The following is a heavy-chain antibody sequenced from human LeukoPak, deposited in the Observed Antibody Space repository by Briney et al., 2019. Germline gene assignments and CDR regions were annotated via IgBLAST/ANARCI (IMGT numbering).Heavy chain of an antibody. Sequence: SETLSLTCTVSGGSISSYYWSWIRQPAGKGLERIGRIYTSGSTNYNPSLKSRVTMSVDTSKNQFSLKLSSVTAADTAVYYCARVVYGDSVYYYYYMNVWGKGTTVTVSS. J-gene: IGHJ6*03. D-gene: IGHD4-17*01. CDR2: IYTSGST. CDR3: ARVVYGDSVYYYYYMNV. V-gene: IGHV4-4*07. CDR1: GGSISSYY.